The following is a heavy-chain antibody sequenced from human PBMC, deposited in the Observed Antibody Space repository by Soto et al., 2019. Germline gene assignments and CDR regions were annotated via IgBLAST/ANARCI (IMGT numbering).Heavy chain of an antibody. CDR3: ARGGRFLEWNGLYYGMDV. D-gene: IGHD3-3*01. CDR2: IYSGGST. Sequence: PGGSLRLSCAASGFTVSSNYMSWVRQAPGKGLEWVSVIYSGGSTYYADSVKGRLTISRDNSKNTLYLQMNSLRAEDTAVYYCARGGRFLEWNGLYYGMDVWGQGTTVTVSS. J-gene: IGHJ6*02. V-gene: IGHV3-53*01. CDR1: GFTVSSNY.